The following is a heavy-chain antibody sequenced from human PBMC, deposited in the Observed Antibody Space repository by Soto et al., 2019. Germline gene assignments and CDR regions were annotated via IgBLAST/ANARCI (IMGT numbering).Heavy chain of an antibody. D-gene: IGHD5-12*01. CDR2: IYRGGST. J-gene: IGHJ4*02. CDR1: GFTVSSNY. Sequence: EVQLVESGGGLVQPGGSLRLSCATSGFTVSSNYMSWVRQAPGKGLEWVSVIYRGGSTYYADSVKGRFTISKHNSKITLYLQMNSLRAEDTAVYYCAATRLGYWGQGTLVTVSS. V-gene: IGHV3-53*04. CDR3: AATRLGY.